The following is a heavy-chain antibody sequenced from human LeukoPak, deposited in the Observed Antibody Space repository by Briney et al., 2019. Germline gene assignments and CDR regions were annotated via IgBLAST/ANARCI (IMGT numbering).Heavy chain of an antibody. Sequence: GGTLRLSCAASGFSFSDYSMNWVRQAPGKGLEWVSSITISSSIIYYADSVKGRFTISRDNAKNSLFLQMNSLRAEDTAVYYCARDLSDDYSLDYWGQGTLVSVSS. CDR2: ITISSSII. CDR1: GFSFSDYS. J-gene: IGHJ4*02. V-gene: IGHV3-21*01. D-gene: IGHD3-16*01. CDR3: ARDLSDDYSLDY.